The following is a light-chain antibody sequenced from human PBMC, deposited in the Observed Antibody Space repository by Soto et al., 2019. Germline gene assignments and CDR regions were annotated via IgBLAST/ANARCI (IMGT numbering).Light chain of an antibody. CDR1: QSISSW. Sequence: IQMTQSPSSLSASVGDRVTLTRRASQSISSWLAWYQQKPGKVPQXMIYETSILQSGVSSRFSGSGSGTDFTLTISSLQAEDFATYYCQQTRSYPSTLGGGTKVDIK. CDR2: ETS. CDR3: QQTRSYPST. V-gene: IGKV1-5*01. J-gene: IGKJ4*01.